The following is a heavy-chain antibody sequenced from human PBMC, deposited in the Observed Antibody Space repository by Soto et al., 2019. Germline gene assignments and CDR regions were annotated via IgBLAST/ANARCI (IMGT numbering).Heavy chain of an antibody. J-gene: IGHJ6*02. Sequence: ASVKVSCKASGYTFTSYAMHWVRQAPGQRLEWMGWINAGNGNTKYSQNFQDRVTITRDTSASTAYMELSSLRSEDTAVDYCARDPSYYGMDVWGQGTTVTVSS. CDR2: INAGNGNT. V-gene: IGHV1-3*01. CDR1: GYTFTSYA. CDR3: ARDPSYYGMDV.